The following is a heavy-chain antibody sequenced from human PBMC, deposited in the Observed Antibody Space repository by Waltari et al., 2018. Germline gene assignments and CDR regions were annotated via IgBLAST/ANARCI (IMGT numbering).Heavy chain of an antibody. D-gene: IGHD6-13*01. Sequence: QVQLQQSGPGLVKPSQTLSLTCAISGDSVPSNSAAWNWIRQSPSNGLEGRGRTYYRSKGYNDYAVSVKSRITINPDTSKNQFSLQLNSVTPEDTAVYYCARAMWQQLVHGVFEGPGDAFDIWGQGTMVTVSS. CDR2: TYYRSKGYN. V-gene: IGHV6-1*01. CDR3: ARAMWQQLVHGVFEGPGDAFDI. J-gene: IGHJ3*02. CDR1: GDSVPSNSAA.